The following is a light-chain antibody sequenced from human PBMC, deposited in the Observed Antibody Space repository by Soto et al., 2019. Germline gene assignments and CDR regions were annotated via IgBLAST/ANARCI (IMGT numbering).Light chain of an antibody. CDR1: QSISSW. CDR3: QQYYSYSE. J-gene: IGKJ1*01. Sequence: DIQMTQSPSTLSASVGDRVTITCRASQSISSWLAWYQQKPGKAPKLLIYDASSLESGVPSRFSGSGSGTEFTLTISSLQPDDFATYYCQQYYSYSEFGQGTKV. V-gene: IGKV1-5*01. CDR2: DAS.